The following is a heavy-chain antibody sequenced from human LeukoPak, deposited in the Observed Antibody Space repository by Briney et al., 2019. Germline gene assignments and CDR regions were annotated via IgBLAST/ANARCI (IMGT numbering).Heavy chain of an antibody. CDR1: GFTFSSYA. D-gene: IGHD6-25*01. J-gene: IGHJ6*02. CDR2: ISNNGRST. CDR3: ARPAHLQRAAAPMDL. V-gene: IGHV3-64*04. Sequence: PGGSLRLSCSASGFTFSSYAMHWLRQAPGKGLEYVSTISNNGRSTDYADSVKGRFTISRDNAKNLLYLQMNSLRAEDTAIYYCARPAHLQRAAAPMDLWGQGTTVTVSS.